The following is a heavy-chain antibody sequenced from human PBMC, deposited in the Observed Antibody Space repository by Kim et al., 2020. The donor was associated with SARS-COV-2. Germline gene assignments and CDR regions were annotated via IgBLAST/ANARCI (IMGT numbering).Heavy chain of an antibody. CDR3: APGIEMVPL. CDR1: GFTVSNNY. J-gene: IGHJ4*02. Sequence: GGSLRLSCAVSGFTVSNNYMTWVRQAPGKGLEWVSIIYSGGSPHYADSVKGRFTISRDNSKNTLYLQMNSLRADDTAVYYCAPGIEMVPLWGQGTLVTVSS. V-gene: IGHV3-53*01. D-gene: IGHD3-10*01. CDR2: IYSGGSP.